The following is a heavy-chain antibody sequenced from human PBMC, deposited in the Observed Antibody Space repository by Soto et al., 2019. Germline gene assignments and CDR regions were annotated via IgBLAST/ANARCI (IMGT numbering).Heavy chain of an antibody. CDR1: GGSFSGYY. CDR2: INHSGST. J-gene: IGHJ4*02. V-gene: IGHV4-34*01. CDR3: ARVAGNDYSSPAYY. D-gene: IGHD4-4*01. Sequence: QVQLQQWGAGLLKPSETLSLTCAVYGGSFSGYYWSWIGQPPGKGLEWIGEINHSGSTNYNPSLKSRVTISVDTSKNQFSLKLSSVTAADTAVYYCARVAGNDYSSPAYYWGQGTLVTVSS.